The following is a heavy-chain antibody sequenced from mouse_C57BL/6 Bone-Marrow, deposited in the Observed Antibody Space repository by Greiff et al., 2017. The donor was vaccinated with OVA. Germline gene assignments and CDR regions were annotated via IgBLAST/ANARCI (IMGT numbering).Heavy chain of an antibody. CDR1: GYSITSGYY. J-gene: IGHJ3*01. D-gene: IGHD1-1*01. CDR2: ISYDGSN. Sequence: ESGPGLVKPSQSLSLTCSVTGYSITSGYYWNWIRQFPGNKLEWMGYISYDGSNNYNPSLKNRISITRDTSKNQFFLKLNSVTTEDTATYYCARGYYYGSPWFAYWGQGTLVTVSA. CDR3: ARGYYYGSPWFAY. V-gene: IGHV3-6*01.